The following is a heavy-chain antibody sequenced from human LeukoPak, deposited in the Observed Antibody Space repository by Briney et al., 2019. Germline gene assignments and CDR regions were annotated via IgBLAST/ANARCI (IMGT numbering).Heavy chain of an antibody. J-gene: IGHJ5*02. CDR3: ARVRYYDSSGYYSWFDP. CDR2: INHSGST. D-gene: IGHD3-22*01. Sequence: PSETLSLTCAVYGGSFSGYYWSWIRQPPGKGLEWIGEINHSGSTNYNPSLKSRVTISVDTSKNQFSLKLSSVTAADTAVYYCARVRYYDSSGYYSWFDPWGQGTLVAVSS. CDR1: GGSFSGYY. V-gene: IGHV4-34*01.